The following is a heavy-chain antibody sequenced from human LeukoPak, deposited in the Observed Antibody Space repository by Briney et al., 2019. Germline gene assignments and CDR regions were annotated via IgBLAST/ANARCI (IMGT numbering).Heavy chain of an antibody. Sequence: PSETLSLTCTVSGYSISSGYYWDWIRQPPGKGREWIGNIYYRGSTYYNPSLKSRRTISVDTTTNQFSLKLRTATAAAKAAYYCARRGSSGYYYGVDYWGQGALVTVSS. CDR1: GYSISSGYY. D-gene: IGHD3-22*01. CDR2: IYYRGST. CDR3: ARRGSSGYYYGVDY. V-gene: IGHV4-38-2*02. J-gene: IGHJ4*02.